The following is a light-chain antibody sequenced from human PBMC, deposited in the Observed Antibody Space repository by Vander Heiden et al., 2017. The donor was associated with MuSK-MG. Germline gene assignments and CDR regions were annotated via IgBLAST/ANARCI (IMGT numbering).Light chain of an antibody. V-gene: IGKV1-27*01. CDR3: QKYNRAPPFT. CDR2: AAS. CDR1: QGISNY. J-gene: IGKJ3*01. Sequence: DIQMTQSPSSLSASVGDRVTITCRASQGISNYLAWYQQKPGKVPKLLIYAASTLQSGVPSRFSGSGSGTDFTLTISSLQPEDDATYYCQKYNRAPPFTCGPGTKVDIK.